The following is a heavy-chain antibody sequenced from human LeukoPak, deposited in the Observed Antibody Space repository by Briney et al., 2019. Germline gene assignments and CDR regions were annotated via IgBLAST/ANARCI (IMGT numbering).Heavy chain of an antibody. CDR1: GGSISSYY. Sequence: PSETLSLTCTVSGGSISSYYWSWIRQPAGKGLEWIGRIYTSGSTNYNPSLKSRVTMSVDTSKNQFSLKLSSVTAADTAVYYCARVRGYSGYDYFDYWGQGTLVTVSS. CDR3: ARVRGYSGYDYFDY. J-gene: IGHJ4*02. V-gene: IGHV4-4*07. D-gene: IGHD5-12*01. CDR2: IYTSGST.